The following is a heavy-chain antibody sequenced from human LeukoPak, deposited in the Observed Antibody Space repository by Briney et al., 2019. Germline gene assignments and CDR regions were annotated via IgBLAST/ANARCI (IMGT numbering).Heavy chain of an antibody. V-gene: IGHV1-69*04. CDR3: ARVDCSSTSCYYYFDY. D-gene: IGHD2-2*01. Sequence: ASVKVSCKASGGTFSSYAISWVRQAPGQGLEWMGRIIPILGIANYAQKFHGRVTITADKSTSTAYMELSSLRSEDTAVYYCARVDCSSTSCYYYFDYWGQGTLVTVSS. CDR2: IIPILGIA. J-gene: IGHJ4*02. CDR1: GGTFSSYA.